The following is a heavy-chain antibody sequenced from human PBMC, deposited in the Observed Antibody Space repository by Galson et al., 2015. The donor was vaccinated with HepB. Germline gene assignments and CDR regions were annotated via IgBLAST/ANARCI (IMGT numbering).Heavy chain of an antibody. D-gene: IGHD5-18*01. J-gene: IGHJ5*01. Sequence: SLRLSCAASGFAFDSHAMSWVRQAPGRGLEWISGISGNGDSTFYADSVKGRFTVSRDNSNNMLYLQMNSLRAEDAGLYFCAKGYGSFDSWAQGTLVTVSS. V-gene: IGHV3-23*01. CDR2: ISGNGDST. CDR3: AKGYGSFDS. CDR1: GFAFDSHA.